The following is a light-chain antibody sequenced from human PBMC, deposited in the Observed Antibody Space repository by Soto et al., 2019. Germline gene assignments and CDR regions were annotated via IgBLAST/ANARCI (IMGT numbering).Light chain of an antibody. CDR3: QQYGSSSLT. CDR1: QRVSSSF. J-gene: IGKJ4*01. V-gene: IGKV3-20*01. Sequence: EMVLTQSPGTLSLCAGDRATVACRASQRVSSSFLAWYQQKPGQSLRLLIFGASNRATGIPDRFSGSGSGTDFTLTISGLEPEHFAVYYCQQYGSSSLTFGGGTKVDIK. CDR2: GAS.